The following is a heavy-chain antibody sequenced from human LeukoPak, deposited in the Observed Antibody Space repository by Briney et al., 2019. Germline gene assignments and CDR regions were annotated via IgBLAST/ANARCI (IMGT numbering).Heavy chain of an antibody. Sequence: ASVKVSCKAFGGTFSSYAISWVRQAPGQGLEWMGGIIPIFGTANYAQKFQGRVTITTDESTSTAYMELSSLRSEDTAVYYCARAGYYDSSGEYYYYYMDVWGKGTTVTVSS. CDR3: ARAGYYDSSGEYYYYYMDV. V-gene: IGHV1-69*05. CDR1: GGTFSSYA. CDR2: IIPIFGTA. J-gene: IGHJ6*03. D-gene: IGHD3-22*01.